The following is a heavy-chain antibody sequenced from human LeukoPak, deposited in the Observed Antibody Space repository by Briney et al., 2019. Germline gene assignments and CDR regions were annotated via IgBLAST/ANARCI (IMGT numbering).Heavy chain of an antibody. Sequence: PGRSLRLSCAASGFTFDNYGMHWVRHVPGKGLEWVAGISRNSGYKGYADSVKGRFTISRDNARESVSLQMSSLRSEDTALYYCVKDGEGSSAYYYYMDVWGKGTMVTVSS. V-gene: IGHV3-9*01. CDR1: GFTFDNYG. D-gene: IGHD6-6*01. CDR2: ISRNSGYK. CDR3: VKDGEGSSAYYYYMDV. J-gene: IGHJ6*03.